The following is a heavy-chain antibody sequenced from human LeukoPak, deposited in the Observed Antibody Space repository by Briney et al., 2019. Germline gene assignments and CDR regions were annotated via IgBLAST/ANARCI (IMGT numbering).Heavy chain of an antibody. Sequence: GGSLRLSCAASGFTFSSYSMNWVRQAPGEGLEWVSYISSLSGTIYYADSVKGRFTISRDNAKNSLYLQMDSLRAEDTAVYYCARDSSMLRGPLVIYYFDFWGQGTLVTVSS. V-gene: IGHV3-48*01. CDR1: GFTFSSYS. J-gene: IGHJ4*02. D-gene: IGHD3-10*01. CDR3: ARDSSMLRGPLVIYYFDF. CDR2: ISSLSGTI.